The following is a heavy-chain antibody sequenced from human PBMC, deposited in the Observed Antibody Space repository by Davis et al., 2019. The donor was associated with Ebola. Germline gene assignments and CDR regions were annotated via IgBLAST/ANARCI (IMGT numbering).Heavy chain of an antibody. CDR2: ISGSGGST. CDR1: GFTFSSYA. CDR3: AKGEYFYYDSSGFQDY. J-gene: IGHJ4*02. V-gene: IGHV3-23*01. D-gene: IGHD3-22*01. Sequence: GESLKISCAASGFTFSSYAMSWVRQAPGKGLEWVSAISGSGGSTYYADSVKGRFTISRDNSKNTLYLQMNSLRAEDTAVYYCAKGEYFYYDSSGFQDYWGQGTLVTVSS.